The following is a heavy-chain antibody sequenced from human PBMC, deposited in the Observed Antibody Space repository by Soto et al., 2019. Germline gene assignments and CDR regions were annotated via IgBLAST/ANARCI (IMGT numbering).Heavy chain of an antibody. CDR2: ISYDGSNR. D-gene: IGHD5-18*01. CDR3: ANDRMVRSYYYGMDV. Sequence: ESGGGVVQPGGSLRLSCAASGDSGFSFSSYGIHWVRQAPGKGLEWVSVISYDGSNRHFADSVKGRFAVSRDDAMHTVYLQMNALRPEYTAVYYCANDRMVRSYYYGMDVWGQGTTVTVSS. J-gene: IGHJ6*02. CDR1: GFSFSSYG. V-gene: IGHV3-30*18.